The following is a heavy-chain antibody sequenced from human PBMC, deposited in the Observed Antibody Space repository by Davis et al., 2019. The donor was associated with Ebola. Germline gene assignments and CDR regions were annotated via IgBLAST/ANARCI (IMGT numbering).Heavy chain of an antibody. J-gene: IGHJ4*02. CDR3: AREAYYYDSSGRGLDY. CDR1: GYTFTSYY. CDR2: INPNSSGT. D-gene: IGHD3-22*01. Sequence: ASVKVSCKASGYTFTSYYIHWVRQAPGQGLEWMGWINPNSSGTNYAQKFQGRVTMTRDTSISTAYMELSRLRSDDTAVYYCAREAYYYDSSGRGLDYWGQGTLVTVSS. V-gene: IGHV1-2*02.